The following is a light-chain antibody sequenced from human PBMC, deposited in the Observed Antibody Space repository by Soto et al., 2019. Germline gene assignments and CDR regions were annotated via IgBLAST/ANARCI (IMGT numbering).Light chain of an antibody. V-gene: IGKV3-20*01. Sequence: EIVLTQSPGTLSLSRGERATLSCRASQSVSSSFLAWYQQKPGQAPRLLIYGASNRATGIPDRFSGSGSGTDFTLTISRLEPEDFAVYYCQQYVTSPWAFGQGTKVAIE. CDR2: GAS. CDR3: QQYVTSPWA. CDR1: QSVSSSF. J-gene: IGKJ1*01.